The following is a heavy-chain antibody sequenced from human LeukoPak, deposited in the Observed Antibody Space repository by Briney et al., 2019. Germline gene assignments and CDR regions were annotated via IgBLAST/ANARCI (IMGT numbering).Heavy chain of an antibody. D-gene: IGHD1-14*01. V-gene: IGHV3-23*01. CDR1: GFTFSSYA. CDR3: AKDQGPGRNQFDY. J-gene: IGHJ4*02. CDR2: ISGSGGST. Sequence: GGSLRLSCAASGFTFSSYAMSWVRQAPGKGLEWVSAISGSGGSTYYADSAKGRFTISRDNSYNTLYLQMNSLRAEDTAVYYCAKDQGPGRNQFDYWGQGTLVTVSS.